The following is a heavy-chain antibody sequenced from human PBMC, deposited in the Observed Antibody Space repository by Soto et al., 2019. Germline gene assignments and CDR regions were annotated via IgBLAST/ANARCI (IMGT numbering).Heavy chain of an antibody. CDR2: MNPNSGNT. J-gene: IGHJ4*02. D-gene: IGHD6-19*01. V-gene: IGHV1-8*01. CDR1: GYTFTRYD. Sequence: AAVKVSCKASGYTFTRYDINWVRQATGQGLDGMGWMNPNSGNTGYAQKFQGRVTMTRSTSISTAYMELSSLRSEDTAVYYCASYEYRSGTFDYWGQGPLVTVSS. CDR3: ASYEYRSGTFDY.